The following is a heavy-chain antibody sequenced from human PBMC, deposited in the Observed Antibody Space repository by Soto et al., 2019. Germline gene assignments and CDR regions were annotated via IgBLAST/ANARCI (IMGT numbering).Heavy chain of an antibody. J-gene: IGHJ4*02. CDR1: ADTFNSYA. V-gene: IGHV1-69*06. D-gene: IGHD6-13*01. CDR2: IVPFIGTT. CDR3: ARGGFSSSWRFDY. Sequence: QVQLVQSGAEVKKPGSSVKVSCRASADTFNSYAISWVRQAPGQGLEWMGGIVPFIGTTNYEERLQGRATITADKSTSTVYMELSSLRSEDTAVYYYARGGFSSSWRFDYWGQGTLVTVSS.